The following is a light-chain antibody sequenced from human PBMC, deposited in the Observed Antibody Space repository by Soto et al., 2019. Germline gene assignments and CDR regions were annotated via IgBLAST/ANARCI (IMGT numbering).Light chain of an antibody. J-gene: IGKJ5*01. CDR2: LGS. V-gene: IGKV2-28*01. CDR3: MQDLQAPIT. Sequence: DIVMTQSPLSLPVTPGEPASISCRSSQSLLHSNGYNYLDWXLQKPGQSPQLLIYLGSNRASGVPDRFSGSGSGTDFTLSISTVEAGDVGVYYCMQDLQAPITFGQGTRLEIK. CDR1: QSLLHSNGYNY.